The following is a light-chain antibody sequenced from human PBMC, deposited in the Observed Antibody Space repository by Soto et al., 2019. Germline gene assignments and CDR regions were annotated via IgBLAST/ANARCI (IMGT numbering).Light chain of an antibody. Sequence: QSALTHPASVSESPGQSISISCSGTSSDVGSYNFVSWYQQHPGKAPKLMIYDVTIRPSGVSNRFSGSKSGNTASLTISGLQTEDEADYYCTPFPTSNTHVFGTGTKLTVL. J-gene: IGLJ1*01. V-gene: IGLV2-14*01. CDR2: DVT. CDR1: SSDVGSYNF. CDR3: TPFPTSNTHV.